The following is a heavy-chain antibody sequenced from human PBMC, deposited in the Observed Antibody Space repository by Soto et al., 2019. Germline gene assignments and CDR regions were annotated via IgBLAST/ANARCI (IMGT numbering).Heavy chain of an antibody. V-gene: IGHV4-31*03. CDR3: ARDSTVTTSYGMDV. Sequence: QVQLQESGPGLVKPSQTLSLTCTVSGGSISSGAYFRNWIRQHPGKGLEWIGYISYSASTNYNPSLQSRVTISVDTAKNQFSLRVSSVTAADTAVYYCARDSTVTTSYGMDVWGQGTTVTVFS. D-gene: IGHD4-4*01. J-gene: IGHJ6*02. CDR2: ISYSAST. CDR1: GGSISSGAYF.